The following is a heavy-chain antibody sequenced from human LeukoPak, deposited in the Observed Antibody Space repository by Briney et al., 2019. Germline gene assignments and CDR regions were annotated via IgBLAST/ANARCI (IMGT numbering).Heavy chain of an antibody. CDR2: IYSGGST. Sequence: GGSLRLSCAASGFTVRSNYMNWVRQAPGKGLEWVSVIYSGGSTYYADSVKGRFTISRDNSKNTLYLQMNSLRAEDTAVYYCARGHNWNDRGAFDIWGQGTMVTVSS. J-gene: IGHJ3*02. CDR3: ARGHNWNDRGAFDI. CDR1: GFTVRSNY. V-gene: IGHV3-53*01. D-gene: IGHD1-1*01.